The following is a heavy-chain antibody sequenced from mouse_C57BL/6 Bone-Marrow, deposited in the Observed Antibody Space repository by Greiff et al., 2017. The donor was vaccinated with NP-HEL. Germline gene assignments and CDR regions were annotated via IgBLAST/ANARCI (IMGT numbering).Heavy chain of an antibody. V-gene: IGHV5-17*01. Sequence: EVMLVESGGGLVKPGGSLKLSCAASGFTFSDYGMHWVLQAPEKGLEWVAYISSGSSTIYYADTVKGRFTISRDNAKNTLFLQMTSLRSEDTAMYYCARRRDYYGSSIAYWGQGTLVTVSA. CDR3: ARRRDYYGSSIAY. CDR2: ISSGSSTI. D-gene: IGHD1-1*01. J-gene: IGHJ3*01. CDR1: GFTFSDYG.